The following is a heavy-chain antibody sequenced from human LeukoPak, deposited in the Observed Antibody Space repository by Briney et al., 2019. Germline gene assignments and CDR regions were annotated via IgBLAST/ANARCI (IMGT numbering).Heavy chain of an antibody. CDR3: ARQGGDILTGSGNWFDT. Sequence: SETLSLTCTVSGGSISSYYWSWIRQPPGKGLEWIGYIYYSGSTNYNPSLKSRVTISVDTSKNQFSLKLSSVTAADTAVYYCARQGGDILTGSGNWFDTWGQGTLVTVSS. CDR1: GGSISSYY. J-gene: IGHJ5*02. D-gene: IGHD3-9*01. CDR2: IYYSGST. V-gene: IGHV4-59*08.